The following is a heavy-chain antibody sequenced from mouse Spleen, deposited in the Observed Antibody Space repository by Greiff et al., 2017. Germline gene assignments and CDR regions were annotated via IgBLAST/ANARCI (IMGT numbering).Heavy chain of an antibody. D-gene: IGHD4-1*01. CDR2: IYPGDGDT. Sequence: QVQLQQSGPELVKPGASVKISCKASGYAFSSSWMNWVKQRPGKGLEWIGRIYPGDGDTNYNGKFKGKATLTADKSSSTAYMQLSSLTSEDSAVYFCARGRTGTSDYWGQGTTLTVSS. CDR1: GYAFSSSW. J-gene: IGHJ2*01. V-gene: IGHV1-82*01. CDR3: ARGRTGTSDY.